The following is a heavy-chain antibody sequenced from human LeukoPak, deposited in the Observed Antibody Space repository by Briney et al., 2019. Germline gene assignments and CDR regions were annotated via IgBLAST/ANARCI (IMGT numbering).Heavy chain of an antibody. CDR3: VRKAPTDMSGLYYFDY. V-gene: IGHV1-24*01. CDR2: FDPEDGET. D-gene: IGHD3-22*01. CDR1: GYTLTELS. J-gene: IGHJ4*02. Sequence: ASVKVSCKVSGYTLTELSMHWVRQAPGKGLEWMGGFDPEDGETIYAQKFQGRVTMTEDTSTDTAYMELSSLRSEDTAVYYCVRKAPTDMSGLYYFDYWGQGTLVTVSS.